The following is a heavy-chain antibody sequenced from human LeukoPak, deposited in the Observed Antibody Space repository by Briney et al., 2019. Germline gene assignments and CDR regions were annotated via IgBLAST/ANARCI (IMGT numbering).Heavy chain of an antibody. V-gene: IGHV4-38-2*02. CDR2: IYQSGST. Sequence: PSETLSLTCSVSSYSISRGYYWGWIRQSPGKGLEWIGNIYQSGSTSYNPSLKSRVTILVDTSKNQFSLKLSSVTAADTAVYYCARDRHKLVDIVAGILDYWGQGTLVTVSS. J-gene: IGHJ4*02. CDR1: SYSISRGYY. CDR3: ARDRHKLVDIVAGILDY. D-gene: IGHD5-12*01.